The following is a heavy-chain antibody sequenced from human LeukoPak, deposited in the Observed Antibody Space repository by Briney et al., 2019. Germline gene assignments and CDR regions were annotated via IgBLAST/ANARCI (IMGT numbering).Heavy chain of an antibody. Sequence: SETLSLTCTVSGGSISSSSYYWGWIRQPPGKGLEWIGSIYYSGSTYYNPSLKSRVTISVDTSKNQFSLKLSPVTAADTAVYYCATTIRDYFDYWGQGTLVTVSS. V-gene: IGHV4-39*01. CDR1: GGSISSSSYY. CDR2: IYYSGST. CDR3: ATTIRDYFDY. J-gene: IGHJ4*02. D-gene: IGHD3-10*01.